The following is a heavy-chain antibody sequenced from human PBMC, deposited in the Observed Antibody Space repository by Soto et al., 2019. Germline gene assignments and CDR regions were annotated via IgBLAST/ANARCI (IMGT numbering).Heavy chain of an antibody. Sequence: SETLSLTCTVSGGSISSYYWSWIRQPPGKGLEWIGYIYYSGSTNYNPSLKSRVTISVDTSKNQFSLKLSSVTAADTAVYYCARRRGSGVDYWGQGTLVTVSS. V-gene: IGHV4-59*01. J-gene: IGHJ4*02. CDR3: ARRRGSGVDY. CDR2: IYYSGST. CDR1: GGSISSYY. D-gene: IGHD6-19*01.